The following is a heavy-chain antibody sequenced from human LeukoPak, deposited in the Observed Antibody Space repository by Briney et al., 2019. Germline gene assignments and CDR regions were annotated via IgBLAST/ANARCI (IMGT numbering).Heavy chain of an antibody. J-gene: IGHJ4*02. V-gene: IGHV3-21*01. Sequence: PGGSLRLSCAASGFTFSSYSMNWVRQAPGKGLEWVSSISSSSSYIYYADSVKGRFTISRDNAKNSLYLQMNSLRAEDTAVYYCARGQPPYYYDSSGYYDYWGQGTLVTVSS. D-gene: IGHD3-22*01. CDR2: ISSSSSYI. CDR1: GFTFSSYS. CDR3: ARGQPPYYYDSSGYYDY.